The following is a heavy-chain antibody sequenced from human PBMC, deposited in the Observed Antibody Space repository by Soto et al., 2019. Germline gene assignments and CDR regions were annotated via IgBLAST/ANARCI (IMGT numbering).Heavy chain of an antibody. CDR2: IFYSGRV. CDR1: GSSIINSAYY. J-gene: IGHJ5*02. Sequence: SETLSLTCTVSGSSIINSAYYWAWLRQTPGKGLEWIGNIFYSGRVYYNPSLQGRVTMSVDTSRNQFSLQLRSVAAADTAVYFCARARIVLIPTAWFDPWGRGTLVTSPQ. CDR3: ARARIVLIPTAWFDP. D-gene: IGHD2-21*01. V-gene: IGHV4-39*02.